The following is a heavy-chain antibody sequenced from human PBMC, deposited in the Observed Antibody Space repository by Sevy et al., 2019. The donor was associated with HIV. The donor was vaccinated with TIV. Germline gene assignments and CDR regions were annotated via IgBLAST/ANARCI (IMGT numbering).Heavy chain of an antibody. CDR2: ISYDGSNK. CDR1: GFTFSSYG. D-gene: IGHD6-13*01. J-gene: IGHJ6*02. Sequence: GGSLRLSCAASGFTFSSYGMHWVRQAPGKGLEWVAVISYDGSNKYYADSVKGRFTISRDNSKNTLYLQMKSLRAEDTAVYYCAKAGEEGSSWYSAYYSYYGMDVWGQGTTVTVS. CDR3: AKAGEEGSSWYSAYYSYYGMDV. V-gene: IGHV3-30*18.